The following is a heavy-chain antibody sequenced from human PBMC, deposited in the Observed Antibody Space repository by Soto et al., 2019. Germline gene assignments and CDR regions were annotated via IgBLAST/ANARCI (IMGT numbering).Heavy chain of an antibody. D-gene: IGHD2-21*02. V-gene: IGHV1-45*02. CDR2: ITPFNGNT. CDR3: ARSNCGGDCYRGMDV. J-gene: IGHJ6*02. Sequence: SVKVSCKASGYTYTYRYLHWVRQAPGQALEWMGWITPFNGNTKYAQKFQDRVTITRDRSMSTAYLEMSSLRSDDTAVYYCARSNCGGDCYRGMDVWGQGTTVTVSS. CDR1: GYTYTYRY.